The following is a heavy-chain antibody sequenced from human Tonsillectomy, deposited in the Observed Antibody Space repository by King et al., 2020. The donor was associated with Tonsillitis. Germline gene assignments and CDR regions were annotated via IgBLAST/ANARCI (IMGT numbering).Heavy chain of an antibody. Sequence: QLQESGPGVVKPSETLSLTCTVSGGSISSSDHFWAWIRQPPGKGLGWIGYVYYSGTIFYNPSLKSRTTISGGTSENRFSLKLSSVTAADTAVYFCARYVSGSFDYWGQGPWSPSRQ. J-gene: IGHJ4*02. CDR1: GGSISSSDHF. CDR3: ARYVSGSFDY. V-gene: IGHV4-39*01. CDR2: VYYSGTI. D-gene: IGHD1-26*01.